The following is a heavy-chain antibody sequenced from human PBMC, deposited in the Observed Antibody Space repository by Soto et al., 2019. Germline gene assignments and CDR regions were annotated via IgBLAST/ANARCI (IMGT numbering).Heavy chain of an antibody. CDR1: GITFGIRA. V-gene: IGHV3-23*01. CDR3: ARGSTDSYPGSRIFDF. CDR2: ITDTGGDT. D-gene: IGHD3-10*01. J-gene: IGHJ4*02. Sequence: PGGCLRLSCVASGITFGIRAMSWVRQAPGEGLEWGSTITDTGGDTKYADSVRGRFTMSRDNSKKTLYLQMNSLRVEDSALYYCARGSTDSYPGSRIFDFWGRGTLVTVSS.